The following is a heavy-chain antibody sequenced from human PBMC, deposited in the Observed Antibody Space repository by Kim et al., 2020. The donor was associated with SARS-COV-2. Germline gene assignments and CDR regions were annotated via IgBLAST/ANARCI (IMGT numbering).Heavy chain of an antibody. V-gene: IGHV3-64*01. J-gene: IGHJ3*02. CDR1: GFTFSSYA. CDR3: ASGVAAAGRGDAFDI. Sequence: GGSLRLSCAASGFTFSSYAMHWVRQAPGKGLEYVSAISSNGGSTYYANSVKGRFTISRDNSKNTLYLQMGSLRAEDMAVYYCASGVAAAGRGDAFDIWGQGTMVTVSS. D-gene: IGHD6-13*01. CDR2: ISSNGGST.